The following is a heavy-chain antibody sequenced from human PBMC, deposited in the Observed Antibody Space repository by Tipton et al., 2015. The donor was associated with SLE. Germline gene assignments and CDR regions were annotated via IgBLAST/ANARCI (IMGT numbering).Heavy chain of an antibody. CDR2: LFSDGRT. V-gene: IGHV3-53*01. CDR1: GGFFVSSNY. CDR3: ASLYRG. Sequence: AVSGGFFVSSNYKSWVRQAPGKGLEWISVLFSDGRTFYADSVKGRFTISRDNSKNTLILQMDSLRVDDTAVYYCASLYRGWGQGTLVTVSS. J-gene: IGHJ4*02. D-gene: IGHD5-12*01.